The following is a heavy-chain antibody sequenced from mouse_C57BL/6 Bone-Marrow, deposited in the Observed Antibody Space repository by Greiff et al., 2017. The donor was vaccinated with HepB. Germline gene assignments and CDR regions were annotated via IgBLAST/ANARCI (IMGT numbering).Heavy chain of an antibody. Sequence: QVQLQQPGAELVKPGASVKVSCKASGYTFTSYWMHWVKQRPGQGLEWIGEIDPSDSYTNYNQKFKGKSTLTVDKSSSTAYMQLSSLTSEDSAVYYCARAPITTVVGDAMDYWGQGTSVTVSS. J-gene: IGHJ4*01. CDR2: IDPSDSYT. CDR1: GYTFTSYW. D-gene: IGHD1-1*01. CDR3: ARAPITTVVGDAMDY. V-gene: IGHV1-69*01.